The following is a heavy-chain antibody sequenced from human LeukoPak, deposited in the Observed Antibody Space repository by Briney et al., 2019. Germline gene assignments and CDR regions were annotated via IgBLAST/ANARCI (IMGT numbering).Heavy chain of an antibody. CDR1: GFTFTNYA. CDR2: ISGSGGST. J-gene: IGHJ4*02. Sequence: PGGSLRLSCAASGFTFTNYAMTWVRQAPGKGLEWVSTISGSGGSTYYADSVKGRFTISRDNSKNTLYLQMDSLRTDDAAVYYCVKEDQDVSIRTQSPQFDSWGQGTLVTVSS. CDR3: VKEDQDVSIRTQSPQFDS. D-gene: IGHD2/OR15-2a*01. V-gene: IGHV3-23*01.